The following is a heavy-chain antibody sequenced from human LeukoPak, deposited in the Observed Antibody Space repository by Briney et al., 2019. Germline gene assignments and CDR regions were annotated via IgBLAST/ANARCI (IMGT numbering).Heavy chain of an antibody. D-gene: IGHD3-22*01. V-gene: IGHV3-30*03. CDR3: AREYYYDSSGKDY. CDR2: ISYDGSNK. Sequence: GGSLRLSCAASGISLNSYAIHWVRQAPGKGLEWVTVISYDGSNKYYADSVRGRFTISRDNSKNTLYLQMNSLRAEDTAVYYCAREYYYDSSGKDYWGQGTLVTVSS. J-gene: IGHJ4*02. CDR1: GISLNSYA.